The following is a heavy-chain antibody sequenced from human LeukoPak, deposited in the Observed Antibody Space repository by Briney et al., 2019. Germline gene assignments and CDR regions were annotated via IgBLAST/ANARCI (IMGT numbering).Heavy chain of an antibody. CDR2: ISQDVSHK. Sequence: GGSLRLSCAASGFTFSSYWMSWVRQAPGKGLQSVAYISQDVSHKYYVDSVKGRFTISRDNAKNSLHLEMNSLRAEDTALYYCARVGYNGWDFENWGQGTLVTVSS. D-gene: IGHD5-12*01. CDR3: ARVGYNGWDFEN. V-gene: IGHV3-7*01. CDR1: GFTFSSYW. J-gene: IGHJ4*02.